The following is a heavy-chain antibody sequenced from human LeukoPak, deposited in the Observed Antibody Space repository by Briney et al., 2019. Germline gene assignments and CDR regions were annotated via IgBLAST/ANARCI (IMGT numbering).Heavy chain of an antibody. D-gene: IGHD3-22*01. Sequence: ASVKVSCKASGCTFTSYGISWVRQAPGQGLEWMGWISAYNGNTNYAQKLQGRVTMTTDTSTSTAYMELRSLRSDDTAVYYCAREGLDYYDSSGYYSGHFDYWGQGTLVTVSS. CDR3: AREGLDYYDSSGYYSGHFDY. CDR1: GCTFTSYG. J-gene: IGHJ4*02. V-gene: IGHV1-18*01. CDR2: ISAYNGNT.